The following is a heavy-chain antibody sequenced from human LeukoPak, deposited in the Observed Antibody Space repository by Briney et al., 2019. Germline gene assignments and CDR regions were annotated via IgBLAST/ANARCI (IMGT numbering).Heavy chain of an antibody. CDR3: ARDLGDILTGYYRFDY. CDR2: INPSGGST. D-gene: IGHD3-9*01. Sequence: ASVKVSCKASGYTFTSYYMHLVRQAPGQGLEWMGIINPSGGSTSYAQKFQGRVTMTRDTSTSTVYMELSSLRSEDTAVYYCARDLGDILTGYYRFDYWGQGTLVTVSS. V-gene: IGHV1-46*01. CDR1: GYTFTSYY. J-gene: IGHJ4*02.